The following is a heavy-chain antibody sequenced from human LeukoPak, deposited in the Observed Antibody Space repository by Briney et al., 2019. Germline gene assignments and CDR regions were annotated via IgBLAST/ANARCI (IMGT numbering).Heavy chain of an antibody. CDR1: GGSISSYY. CDR2: IYYSGST. V-gene: IGHV4-59*12. J-gene: IGHJ4*02. CDR3: AREDGDYGGFGY. D-gene: IGHD4-17*01. Sequence: PSETLSLTCTVSGGSISSYYWSWIRQPPGKGLEWIGYIYYSGSTYYNPSLKSRVTISVDTSKNQFSLKLSSVTAADTAVYYCAREDGDYGGFGYWGQGTLVTVSS.